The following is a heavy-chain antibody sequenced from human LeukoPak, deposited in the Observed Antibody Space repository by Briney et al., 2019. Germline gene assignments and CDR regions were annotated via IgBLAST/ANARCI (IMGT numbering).Heavy chain of an antibody. CDR3: AKEILRFDL. Sequence: ASVKVSCKASGYSFNSQGMNWVRQVPGQGLEWMGCINTHSGNPTYADALTGRFVFSLDDSASTVYLQISSLKAEDTAIYYCAKEILRFDLWGQGTMVTASS. V-gene: IGHV7-4-1*02. CDR2: INTHSGNP. CDR1: GYSFNSQG. J-gene: IGHJ3*01.